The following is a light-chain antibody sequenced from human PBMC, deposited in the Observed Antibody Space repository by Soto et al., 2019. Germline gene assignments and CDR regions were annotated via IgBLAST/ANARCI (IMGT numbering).Light chain of an antibody. CDR2: GAS. J-gene: IGKJ1*01. CDR3: QQYGSSTWT. CDR1: QSVSSSY. Sequence: EIVLTQSPGTLSLSPGERATLSCRASQSVSSSYLAWYQQKPGQAPRLLIYGASSRATGIPDRFSGSGSGTDFTLTINRLEPEDFAVYYCQQYGSSTWTVGQGTKVDSK. V-gene: IGKV3-20*01.